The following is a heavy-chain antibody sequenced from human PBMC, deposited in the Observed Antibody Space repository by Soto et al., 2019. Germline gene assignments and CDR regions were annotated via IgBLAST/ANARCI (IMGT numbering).Heavy chain of an antibody. CDR1: GYTFTSYA. V-gene: IGHV1-3*01. J-gene: IGHJ4*02. Sequence: ASVKVSCKASGYTFTSYAMHWVRQAPGQRLEWMGWINAGNGNTKYSQKFQGRVTITRDTSASTAYMELSSLRSEDTAVYYCARSIVVVTALNFWGQGTLVTVSS. D-gene: IGHD2-21*02. CDR2: INAGNGNT. CDR3: ARSIVVVTALNF.